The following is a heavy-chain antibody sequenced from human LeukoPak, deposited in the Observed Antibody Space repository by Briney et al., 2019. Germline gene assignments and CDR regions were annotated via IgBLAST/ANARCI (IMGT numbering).Heavy chain of an antibody. D-gene: IGHD2-2*01. CDR2: IYYSGST. CDR3: ARDHEQYQLLTDY. Sequence: SETLSLTCTVSGGSISNYYWSWIRQPPGKGLEWIGYIYYSGSTSYNPSLKSRVTISVDTSKNQFSLKLSSVTAADTAVYYCARDHEQYQLLTDYWGQGTLVTVSS. J-gene: IGHJ4*02. V-gene: IGHV4-59*12. CDR1: GGSISNYY.